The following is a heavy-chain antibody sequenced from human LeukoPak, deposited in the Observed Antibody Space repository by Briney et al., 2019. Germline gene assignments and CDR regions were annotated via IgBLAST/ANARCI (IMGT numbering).Heavy chain of an antibody. D-gene: IGHD1-26*01. Sequence: GGSLRLSCAASGFTLSNHAMHWVRQAPGKGLEWVAFIRSDGSNKDYADSVKGRFTISRDNSKNTLYLQMNSLRAEDTAVYYCAEGGERGTFYLPDWGQGILVTVSS. CDR1: GFTLSNHA. J-gene: IGHJ4*02. V-gene: IGHV3-30*02. CDR2: IRSDGSNK. CDR3: AEGGERGTFYLPD.